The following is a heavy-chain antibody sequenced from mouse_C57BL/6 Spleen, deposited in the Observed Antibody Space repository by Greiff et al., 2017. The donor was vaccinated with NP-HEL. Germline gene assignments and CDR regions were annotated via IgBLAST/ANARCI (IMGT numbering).Heavy chain of an antibody. D-gene: IGHD4-1*01. Sequence: DVKLEESGEGLVKPGGSLKLSCAASGFTFSSYAMSWVRQTPEKRLEWVAYISSGGDYIYYAATVKGRFTISRDNARNTLYLQMSSLKSEDTAMYYCTRVLGRGGKGFDYWGQGTTLTVSS. V-gene: IGHV5-9-1*02. CDR3: TRVLGRGGKGFDY. CDR2: ISSGGDYI. J-gene: IGHJ2*01. CDR1: GFTFSSYA.